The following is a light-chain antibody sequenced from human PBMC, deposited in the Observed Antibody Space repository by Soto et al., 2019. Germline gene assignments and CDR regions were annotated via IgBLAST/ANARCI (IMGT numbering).Light chain of an antibody. J-gene: IGKJ4*01. CDR3: QQYFSTPLT. Sequence: DIVMTQSPDSLVVSLGERATINCKSSQSVFFSSGNKNYLAWYQQKPGQPPKLLIYWASTRESGVPDRFSGSGSGTDFTLTISSLQAEDVAVYYCQQYFSTPLTFGGGTKVDIK. V-gene: IGKV4-1*01. CDR2: WAS. CDR1: QSVFFSSGNKNY.